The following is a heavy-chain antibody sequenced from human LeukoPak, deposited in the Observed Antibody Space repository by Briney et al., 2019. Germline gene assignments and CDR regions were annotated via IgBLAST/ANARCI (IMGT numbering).Heavy chain of an antibody. CDR2: IYYSGST. J-gene: IGHJ5*02. Sequence: PSETLSLTCTVSGGSISSYYWSWIRQPPGKGLEWIGYIYYSGSTNYNPSLKSRVTISVDTSKNQFSLKLSSVTAADTAVYYCARDGRGFRFDPWGQGTLVTVSS. V-gene: IGHV4-59*01. CDR1: GGSISSYY. CDR3: ARDGRGFRFDP.